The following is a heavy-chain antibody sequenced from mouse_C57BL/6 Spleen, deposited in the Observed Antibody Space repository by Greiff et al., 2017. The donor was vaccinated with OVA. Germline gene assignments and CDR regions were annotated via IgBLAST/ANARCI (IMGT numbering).Heavy chain of an antibody. CDR2: INPSSGYT. D-gene: IGHD1-1*01. Sequence: VQRVESGAELAKPGASVKLSCKASGYTFTSYWMHWVKQRPGQGLEWIGYINPSSGYTKYNQKFKDKATLTADKSSSTAYMQLSSLTYEDSAVYYCARGDYGSSSYWYFDVWGTGTTVTVSS. CDR3: ARGDYGSSSYWYFDV. CDR1: GYTFTSYW. J-gene: IGHJ1*03. V-gene: IGHV1-7*01.